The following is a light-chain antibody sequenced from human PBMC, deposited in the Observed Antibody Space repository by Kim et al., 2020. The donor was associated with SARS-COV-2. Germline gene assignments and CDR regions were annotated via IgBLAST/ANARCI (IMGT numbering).Light chain of an antibody. CDR3: QQYNALYT. V-gene: IGKV3D-15*01. CDR1: QTIGRN. J-gene: IGKJ2*01. CDR2: GAS. Sequence: EIVMTQSPASLSVSPGERATLSCRASQTIGRNLAWYQQKPGQVPRLLIYGASTRASGISARFSGSGSGTEFTLTISSLQSEDFALYYCQQYNALYTFGQGTKLEF.